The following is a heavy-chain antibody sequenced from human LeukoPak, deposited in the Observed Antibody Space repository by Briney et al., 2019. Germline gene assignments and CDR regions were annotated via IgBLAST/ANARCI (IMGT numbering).Heavy chain of an antibody. V-gene: IGHV1-8*01. D-gene: IGHD3-3*01. CDR1: GYTFTSYD. J-gene: IGHJ4*02. Sequence: GASVKVSCKASGYTFTSYDINWVRQATGQGLEWMGWMNPNSGNTGYAQKFQGRVTMTRNTSISTAYMELSSLRSDDTAVYYCAKMGGYYDFWSGYYVDYWGQGTLVTVSS. CDR2: MNPNSGNT. CDR3: AKMGGYYDFWSGYYVDY.